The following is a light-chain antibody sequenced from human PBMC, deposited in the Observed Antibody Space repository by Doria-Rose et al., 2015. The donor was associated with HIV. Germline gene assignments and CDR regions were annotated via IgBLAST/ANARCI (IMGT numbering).Light chain of an antibody. CDR3: HQYGTSWT. Sequence: ETVMTQSPGTLSLSPGERATLSCRASQRFSSTYLAWYQQKPAHAPSPLIYDGSTRTTGITDRFSASGSGTDFSLTINRLEPEDFALYYCHQYGTSWTFGQGTKVEI. CDR2: DGS. J-gene: IGKJ1*01. V-gene: IGKV3-20*01. CDR1: QRFSSTY.